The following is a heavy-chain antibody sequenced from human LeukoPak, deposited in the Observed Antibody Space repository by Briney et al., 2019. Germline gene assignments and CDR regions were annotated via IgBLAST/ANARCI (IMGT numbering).Heavy chain of an antibody. V-gene: IGHV5-51*01. Sequence: GESLKISCKGSGYSFISYWIGWVRQMPGKGLEWMGIIYSGDSDTRYSPSFQGQVSISADKSLNTAYLQWSSLKASDTAMYYCARPHYDSSGLNAFDIWGQGTMVTVSS. D-gene: IGHD3-22*01. J-gene: IGHJ3*02. CDR2: IYSGDSDT. CDR1: GYSFISYW. CDR3: ARPHYDSSGLNAFDI.